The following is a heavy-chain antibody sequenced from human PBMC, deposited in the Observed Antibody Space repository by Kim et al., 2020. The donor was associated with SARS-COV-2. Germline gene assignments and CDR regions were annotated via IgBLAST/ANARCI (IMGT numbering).Heavy chain of an antibody. Sequence: ASVKVSCKASGYTFTGYYMHWVRQAPGQGLEWMGRINPNSGGTNYAQKFQGRVTMTRDTSISTAYMELSRLRSDDTAVYYCARATSPVTWEDYWGQGTLVTVSS. CDR2: INPNSGGT. J-gene: IGHJ4*02. V-gene: IGHV1-2*06. CDR1: GYTFTGYY. CDR3: ARATSPVTWEDY. D-gene: IGHD1-26*01.